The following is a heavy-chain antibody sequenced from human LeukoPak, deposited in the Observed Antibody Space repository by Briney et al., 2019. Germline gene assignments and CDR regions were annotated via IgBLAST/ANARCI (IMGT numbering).Heavy chain of an antibody. D-gene: IGHD6-13*01. CDR2: IYYSGST. CDR1: GGSISSSSYY. CDR3: ARHKMGPRIAAAGTFDY. V-gene: IGHV4-39*01. Sequence: SETLSLTCTVSGGSISSSSYYWGLIRQPPGKWLEWIGSIYYSGSTYYNPSLKSRVTISVDTSKNQFSLKLSSVTAADTAVYYCARHKMGPRIAAAGTFDYWGQGTLVTVSS. J-gene: IGHJ4*02.